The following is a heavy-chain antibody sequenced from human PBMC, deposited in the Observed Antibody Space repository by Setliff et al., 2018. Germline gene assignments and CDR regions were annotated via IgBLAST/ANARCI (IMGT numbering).Heavy chain of an antibody. CDR2: IYYRGGT. CDR1: GGSISSSSYY. V-gene: IGHV4-39*07. Sequence: PSETLSLTCTVSGGSISSSSYYWGWIRQPPGKGLEWIGSIYYRGGTYYNPSLKSRVTISIDTSKNQFSLKLSSVTAADTAVYYCARDLYDYVWGTYRYHDAFDIWGQGTMVTVSS. CDR3: ARDLYDYVWGTYRYHDAFDI. J-gene: IGHJ3*02. D-gene: IGHD3-16*02.